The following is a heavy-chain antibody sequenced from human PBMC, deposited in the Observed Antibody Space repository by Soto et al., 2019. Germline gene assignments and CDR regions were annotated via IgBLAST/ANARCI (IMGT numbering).Heavy chain of an antibody. CDR3: ARLPGMDV. CDR2: IYYSGRT. J-gene: IGHJ6*02. CDR1: GGSISSSSYY. V-gene: IGHV4-39*01. Sequence: QLQLQESGPGLVKPSETLSPTCTVSGGSISSSSYYWAWIRQPPGKGLEWIGTIYYSGRTLYTPSLQSRVTISIDASKSQFSLRLRSVTAADSAVYYWARLPGMDVWGQGTTVTVS.